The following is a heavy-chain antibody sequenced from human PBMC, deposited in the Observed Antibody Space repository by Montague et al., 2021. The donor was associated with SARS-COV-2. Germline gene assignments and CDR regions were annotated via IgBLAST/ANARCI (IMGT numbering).Heavy chain of an antibody. CDR1: GGSIRSYY. Sequence: SETLSLTCTVSGGSIRSYYWSWIRQTPGKGLEWIGYIYYDGSTNCNPSLKSRVTMSVDSSKNQFSLRLSSVTAADTAVYYCARYGSYFEHWGQGTLVTVSS. V-gene: IGHV4-59*03. CDR3: ARYGSYFEH. D-gene: IGHD1-26*01. CDR2: IYYDGST. J-gene: IGHJ4*02.